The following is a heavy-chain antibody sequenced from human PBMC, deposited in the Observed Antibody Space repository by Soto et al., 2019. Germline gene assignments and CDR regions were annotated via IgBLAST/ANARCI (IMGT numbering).Heavy chain of an antibody. J-gene: IGHJ4*02. CDR3: ARVHYYDTSGPLL. D-gene: IGHD3-22*01. V-gene: IGHV3-30-3*01. CDR2: ISYDGGDK. CDR1: GFTFNTYA. Sequence: QAGGSLRLSCAASGFTFNTYAMHWVRQAPGKGLEWAATISYDGGDKYYADSVKDRFTISRDDPKNTLFLQMNSLRAEDTAVYYCARVHYYDTSGPLLWGQGTQVTVSS.